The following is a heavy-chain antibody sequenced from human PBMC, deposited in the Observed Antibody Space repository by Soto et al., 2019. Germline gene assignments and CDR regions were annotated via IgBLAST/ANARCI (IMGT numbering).Heavy chain of an antibody. J-gene: IGHJ4*02. V-gene: IGHV3-23*01. CDR2: IFAGGGST. D-gene: IGHD3-10*01. CDR3: AKDLIRGDGYIDFDY. Sequence: WWSLRLSCSPSGFTCSNYAMFWFRQAPGKGLEWVSTIFAGGGSTYYADSVKGRFTISRDNSKNILFLQMDSLRAEDTAVYFCAKDLIRGDGYIDFDYWGQGTLVTVSS. CDR1: GFTCSNYA.